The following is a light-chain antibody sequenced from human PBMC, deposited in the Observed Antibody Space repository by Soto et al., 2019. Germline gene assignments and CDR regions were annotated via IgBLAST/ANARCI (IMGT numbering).Light chain of an antibody. CDR2: DAS. Sequence: DIQMTQSPSSLSASVGDRVTITCQASQDISNYLNWYQQKPGKAPKLLIYDASNLETGVPSRFCGSGSGTDFTFTISSLQPEDIATYYCQQYDNPPFTFGGGTKVDIK. CDR3: QQYDNPPFT. J-gene: IGKJ4*01. V-gene: IGKV1-33*01. CDR1: QDISNY.